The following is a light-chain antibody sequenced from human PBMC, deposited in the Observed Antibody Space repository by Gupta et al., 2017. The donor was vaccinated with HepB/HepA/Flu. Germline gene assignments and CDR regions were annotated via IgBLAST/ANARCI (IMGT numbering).Light chain of an antibody. J-gene: IGKJ1*01. V-gene: IGKV3-15*01. CDR2: GAS. CDR3: QQYNNRPPWT. CDR1: QSLSSN. Sequence: IVMTQSPASLSVSPGESATISCRASQSLSSNLAWYQQKPGQAPRLLIHGASTRATGVPARFGGSGSGTEFTLTISSLQSEDFGIYYCQQYNNRPPWTFGQGTKVEIK.